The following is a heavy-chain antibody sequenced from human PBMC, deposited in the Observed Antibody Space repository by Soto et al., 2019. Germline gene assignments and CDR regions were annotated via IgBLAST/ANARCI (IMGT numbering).Heavy chain of an antibody. V-gene: IGHV4-31*03. Sequence: QVQLQESGPGLVKPSQTLSLTCTVSGGSITSSGYYWSWIRQHPGEGLEWIGFTSNSGSTSYNPSFKGRVTISVDTSSNQSSLNLRTVTAADTAVYYCARGGGSTKVEYWGQGTLVTVSP. CDR3: ARGGGSTKVEY. D-gene: IGHD3-16*01. CDR1: GGSITSSGYY. CDR2: TSNSGST. J-gene: IGHJ4*02.